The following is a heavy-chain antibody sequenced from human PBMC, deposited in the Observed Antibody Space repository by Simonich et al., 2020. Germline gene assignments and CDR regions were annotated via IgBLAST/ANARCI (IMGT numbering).Heavy chain of an antibody. CDR1: GFTFSSYS. D-gene: IGHD6-13*01. V-gene: IGHV3-21*01. CDR3: ARARGDSSSWYFDY. Sequence: EVQLVESGGGLVKPGGSLRLSCAASGFTFSSYSMNWVRQGPGKGLEWVSSIGSSSSYIYYADSVKGRFTISRDNAKNSLYLQMNSLRAEDTAVYYCARARGDSSSWYFDYWGQGTLVTVSS. J-gene: IGHJ4*02. CDR2: IGSSSSYI.